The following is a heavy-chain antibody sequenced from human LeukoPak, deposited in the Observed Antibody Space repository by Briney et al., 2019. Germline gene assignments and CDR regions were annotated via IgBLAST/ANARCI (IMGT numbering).Heavy chain of an antibody. CDR3: ARGDFRFDY. CDR1: GDSLSDDY. J-gene: IGHJ4*02. V-gene: IGHV4-59*01. D-gene: IGHD2/OR15-2a*01. CDR2: ILHSGGT. Sequence: SETLSLTCSVSGDSLSDDYWTWIRQPPGKGLEWIGYILHSGGTHYNPSLESRVTISADTSKNQFSLKLKSVTAADTAVYFCARGDFRFDYWGQGALVTVSS.